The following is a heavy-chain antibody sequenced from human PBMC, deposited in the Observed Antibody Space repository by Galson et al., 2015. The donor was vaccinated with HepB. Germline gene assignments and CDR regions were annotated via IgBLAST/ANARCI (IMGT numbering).Heavy chain of an antibody. V-gene: IGHV2-5*02. CDR2: IYWDDDK. D-gene: IGHD1-26*01. Sequence: PALVKPTQTLTLTCTFSGFSLSTSGVGVGWIRQPPGKALEWLALIYWDDDKRYSPSLKSRLTITKDTSKNQVVLTMTNMDPVDTATYYCAHSRGELLVGYFDYWGQGTLVTVSS. J-gene: IGHJ4*02. CDR1: GFSLSTSGVG. CDR3: AHSRGELLVGYFDY.